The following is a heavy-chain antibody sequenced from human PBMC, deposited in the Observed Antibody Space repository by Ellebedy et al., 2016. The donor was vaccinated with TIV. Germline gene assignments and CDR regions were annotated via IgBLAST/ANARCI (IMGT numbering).Heavy chain of an antibody. D-gene: IGHD2-15*01. CDR3: ARYCSGGSCLSTGCYYGMDV. J-gene: IGHJ6*02. V-gene: IGHV3-23*01. Sequence: PGGSLRLSFSASGFMFNTYAMSWVRQAPGRGLAWVSTISGSGGTTYYVDSMKGRFTISRDNSKNTLYLQMNSLRAEDTAVYYCARYCSGGSCLSTGCYYGMDVWGQGTTVTVSS. CDR1: GFMFNTYA. CDR2: ISGSGGTT.